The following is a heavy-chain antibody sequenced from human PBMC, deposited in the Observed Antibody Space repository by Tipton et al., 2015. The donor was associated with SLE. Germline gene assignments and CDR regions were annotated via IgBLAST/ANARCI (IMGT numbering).Heavy chain of an antibody. CDR2: IHFSGST. J-gene: IGHJ6*02. Sequence: TLSLTCNVSGGSIISGDYHWSWIRQPAGKGLEWIGHIHFSGSTEYNPSLKSRATISVDTSKNQFSLKLSSVTAADTAVYYCARSWPRDYYYYYGMDVWGQGTTVTVSS. V-gene: IGHV4-61*09. CDR3: ARSWPRDYYYYYGMDV. D-gene: IGHD5-24*01. CDR1: GGSIISGDYH.